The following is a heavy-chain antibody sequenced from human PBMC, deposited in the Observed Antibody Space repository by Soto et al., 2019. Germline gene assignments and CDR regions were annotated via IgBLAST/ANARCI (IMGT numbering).Heavy chain of an antibody. CDR1: GFGFSNYE. J-gene: IGHJ4*02. CDR3: ARGDCKTSCYIGF. V-gene: IGHV3-48*03. CDR2: ITSSGGAT. Sequence: EVQLVESVGGLVQPGGSLRLSCAASGFGFSNYEMNWVRQAPGKGLEWVSYITSSGGATMYADSVKGRFTISRDNAKDSLYLQMNSLRVEDTAVYYCARGDCKTSCYIGFWGQGALVTVSS. D-gene: IGHD2-2*02.